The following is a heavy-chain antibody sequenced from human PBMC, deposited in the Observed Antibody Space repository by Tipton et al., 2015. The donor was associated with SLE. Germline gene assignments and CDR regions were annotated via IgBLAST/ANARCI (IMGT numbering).Heavy chain of an antibody. D-gene: IGHD3-16*01. CDR1: GFIFDDYA. Sequence: SLRLSCVASGFIFDDYAMYWVRQAPGKGLEWVSGISWNSATTGYANSVKGRFTISRDNAKNSLYLQMNSLRAEDTAVYYCAITASRTGMDVWGQGTTVTVSS. V-gene: IGHV3-9*01. CDR3: AITASRTGMDV. J-gene: IGHJ6*02. CDR2: ISWNSATT.